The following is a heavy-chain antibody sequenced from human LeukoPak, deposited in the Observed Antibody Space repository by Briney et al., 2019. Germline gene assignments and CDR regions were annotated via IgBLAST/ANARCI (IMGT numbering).Heavy chain of an antibody. D-gene: IGHD4/OR15-4a*01. CDR3: ARRAGAYSHPYDY. V-gene: IGHV3-53*01. CDR2: IHSDNT. Sequence: GGSLRLSCTVSGFTVSTNSMSWVRQAPGKGLEWVSFIHSDNTHYSDSVKGRFTISRDNSKNTLYLQMNSLRAEDTAVYYCARRAGAYSHPYDYWGQGTLVTVSS. J-gene: IGHJ4*02. CDR1: GFTVSTNS.